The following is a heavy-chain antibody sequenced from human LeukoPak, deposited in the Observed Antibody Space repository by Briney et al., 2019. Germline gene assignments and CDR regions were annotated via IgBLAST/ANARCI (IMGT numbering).Heavy chain of an antibody. CDR1: GGSISSYY. J-gene: IGHJ4*02. D-gene: IGHD3-22*01. CDR2: IYYSGST. CDR3: ARRDGYWDSSGYPFDY. Sequence: SETLSLTCTVSGGSISSYYWSWIRQPPGKGLEWIGYIYYSGSTNYNPSLKSRVTISVDTSKNQFSLKLSSVTAADTAVYYCARRDGYWDSSGYPFDYWGQGTLVTVSS. V-gene: IGHV4-59*01.